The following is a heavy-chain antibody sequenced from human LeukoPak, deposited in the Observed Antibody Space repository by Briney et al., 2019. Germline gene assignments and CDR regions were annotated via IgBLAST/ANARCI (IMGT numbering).Heavy chain of an antibody. CDR1: GYSFTGYW. CDR3: ARRRDLYSGSYYPFDY. D-gene: IGHD1-26*01. CDR2: IYPGDSDA. Sequence: GESLKISCKGSGYSFTGYWIGWVRQMPGKSLKWMGIIYPGDSDARYSPSFQGQVTISADKSISTAYLQWSSLKASDTAMYYCARRRDLYSGSYYPFDYWGQGTLVTVSS. V-gene: IGHV5-51*01. J-gene: IGHJ4*02.